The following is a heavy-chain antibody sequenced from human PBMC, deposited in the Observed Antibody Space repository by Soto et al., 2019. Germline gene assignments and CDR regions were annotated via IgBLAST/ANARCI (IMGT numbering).Heavy chain of an antibody. CDR1: GFTFSSYA. Sequence: PWGFLRLSCAACGFTFSSYAMCWVRQAPGKGLEWVSAISGSGGSTYYADSVKGRFTISRDNSKNTLYLQMNSLRAEDTAVYYCAKDQSSYYYDSSGYYYNWFDPWGQGTLVTVSS. CDR3: AKDQSSYYYDSSGYYYNWFDP. CDR2: ISGSGGST. V-gene: IGHV3-23*01. D-gene: IGHD3-22*01. J-gene: IGHJ5*02.